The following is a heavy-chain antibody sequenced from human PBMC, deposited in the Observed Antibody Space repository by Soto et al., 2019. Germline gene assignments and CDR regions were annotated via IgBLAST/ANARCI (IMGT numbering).Heavy chain of an antibody. CDR2: IYYSGTT. D-gene: IGHD3-22*01. Sequence: QVQLQESGPGLVKPSETLSLTCTVSRGSISSYYWNWIRQPPGKGLEWIGYIYYSGTTYYNPSLKSRLTISIDTSKKQFSLRLTSVTAADTAVYYCATYDSSGLVFWGQGTLVTVSS. CDR1: RGSISSYY. CDR3: ATYDSSGLVF. J-gene: IGHJ4*02. V-gene: IGHV4-59*08.